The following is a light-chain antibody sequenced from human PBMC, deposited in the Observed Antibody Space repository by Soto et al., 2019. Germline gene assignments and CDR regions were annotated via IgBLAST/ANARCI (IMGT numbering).Light chain of an antibody. CDR1: SSNIGSNT. Sequence: QSVLTQPPSASGTPGQRVTISCFGSSSNIGSNTLNWYQQLPGAASRLLIYSNHQRPSGVPDRFSGSTSGASGSLAISGLQSEDEADYYCSAWDDNLKGWLFGGGTKVTVL. V-gene: IGLV1-44*01. CDR2: SNH. J-gene: IGLJ3*02. CDR3: SAWDDNLKGWL.